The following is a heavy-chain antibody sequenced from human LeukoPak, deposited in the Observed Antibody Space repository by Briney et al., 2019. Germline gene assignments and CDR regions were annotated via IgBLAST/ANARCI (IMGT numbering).Heavy chain of an antibody. CDR2: IIPIFGTA. D-gene: IGHD2-2*01. CDR1: GGTFSSYA. V-gene: IGHV1-69*01. CDR3: ARDELSYQVLWDLDP. J-gene: IGHJ5*02. Sequence: ASVKVSFKASGGTFSSYAISWVRQAPGQGLEWMGGIIPIFGTANYAQKFQGRVTITADESTSTAYMELSSLRSEDTAVYYCARDELSYQVLWDLDPWGQGTLVTVSS.